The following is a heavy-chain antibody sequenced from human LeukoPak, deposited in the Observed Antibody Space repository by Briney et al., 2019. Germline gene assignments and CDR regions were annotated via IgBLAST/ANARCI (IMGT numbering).Heavy chain of an antibody. J-gene: IGHJ4*02. CDR3: GRIIRGYSYGASED. V-gene: IGHV1-46*02. D-gene: IGHD5-18*01. Sequence: HRASVKVSCKASGYTFNTYYMQWVRQAPGQGLEWMGTINPSGGGTSYAQKFQGRVTMTRDTSTSTVYMELSSLRSEDTAVYYCGRIIRGYSYGASEDWGQGTLVTVSS. CDR2: INPSGGGT. CDR1: GYTFNTYY.